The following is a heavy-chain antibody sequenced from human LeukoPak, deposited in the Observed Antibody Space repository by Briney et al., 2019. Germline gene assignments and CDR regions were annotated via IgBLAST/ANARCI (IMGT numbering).Heavy chain of an antibody. D-gene: IGHD3-22*01. CDR3: ASLAGGYFKYYYYNYMDV. Sequence: PSDTLSLTCTVSGDSVSGYYGSWIRQPPGKGLEWIGYFYTSANTNYNPSLKSRVTMSVDTSKNQFSLKLSSVAAADTAVYYCASLAGGYFKYYYYNYMDVWGKGTTVTVSS. CDR1: GDSVSGYY. V-gene: IGHV4-4*09. J-gene: IGHJ6*03. CDR2: FYTSANT.